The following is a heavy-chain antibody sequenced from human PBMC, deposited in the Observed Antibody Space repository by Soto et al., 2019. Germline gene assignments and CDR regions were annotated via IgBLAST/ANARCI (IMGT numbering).Heavy chain of an antibody. V-gene: IGHV4-61*01. Sequence: PSETLSLTCTVSGGSVSSGSYYWSWIRQPPGKGLEWIGYIYSSGSTNYNPSLKSRVIISVDTSNDQFSLKLSSVTAADTAVYYCARDRYSNGWVDYWGQGTLVTVSS. J-gene: IGHJ4*02. D-gene: IGHD6-19*01. CDR2: IYSSGST. CDR1: GGSVSSGSYY. CDR3: ARDRYSNGWVDY.